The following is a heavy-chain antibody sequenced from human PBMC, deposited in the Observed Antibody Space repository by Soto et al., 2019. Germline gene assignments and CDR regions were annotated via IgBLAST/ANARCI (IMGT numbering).Heavy chain of an antibody. J-gene: IGHJ4*02. V-gene: IGHV1-69*12. D-gene: IGHD2-2*01. CDR1: GGTFSYYG. CDR2: IIPIFGTA. Sequence: QVQLVQSGAEVKKPGSSVKVSCKASGGTFSYYGISWVRQAPGQGLEWMGGIIPIFGTANYAQKFQGRVTNTADESTNTAYMELSSLRSEDTAVYYCARDRVELATGNFDSWGQGTLVTVSS. CDR3: ARDRVELATGNFDS.